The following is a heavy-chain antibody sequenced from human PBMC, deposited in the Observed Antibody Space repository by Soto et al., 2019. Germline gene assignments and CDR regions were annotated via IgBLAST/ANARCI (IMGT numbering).Heavy chain of an antibody. CDR1: GFTFSSYS. J-gene: IGHJ4*02. V-gene: IGHV3-21*01. CDR3: ARALYSSSWYYFDY. CDR2: ISSSSSYI. D-gene: IGHD6-13*01. Sequence: LSLTCAASGFTFSSYSMNWVRQAPGKGLEWVSSISSSSSYIYYADSVKGRFTISRDNAKNSLYLQMNSLRAEDTAVYYCARALYSSSWYYFDYWGQGTLVTVSS.